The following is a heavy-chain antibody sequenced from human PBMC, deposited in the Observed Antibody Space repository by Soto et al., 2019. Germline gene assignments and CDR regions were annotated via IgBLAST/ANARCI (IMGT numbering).Heavy chain of an antibody. V-gene: IGHV1-2*02. CDR2: INPNSGDT. Sequence: ASVKVSCKASGYTFTGYYIHWVRQAAGQGLEWMGWINPNSGDTNYPQKFQGRVTMTRDMSSSSAYMELSSLRSDDTAVYYCARGKSNQPVGDFEYLGQGTLITVSS. CDR3: ARGKSNQPVGDFEY. J-gene: IGHJ4*02. D-gene: IGHD2-2*01. CDR1: GYTFTGYY.